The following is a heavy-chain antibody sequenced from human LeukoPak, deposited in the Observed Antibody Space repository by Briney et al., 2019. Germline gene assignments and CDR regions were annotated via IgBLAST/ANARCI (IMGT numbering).Heavy chain of an antibody. J-gene: IGHJ4*02. Sequence: ASVKVSCTASAYTFTDYALHWVRQAPGRGLEWMGWINSASGDAWYSQRFQGRVTITRDISANTAYMELSSLKSEDTAVYYCARGHPYYGRTDYYQDLGYWGQGTLVSVSS. CDR3: ARGHPYYGRTDYYQDLGY. CDR2: INSASGDA. CDR1: AYTFTDYA. V-gene: IGHV1-3*01. D-gene: IGHD3-22*01.